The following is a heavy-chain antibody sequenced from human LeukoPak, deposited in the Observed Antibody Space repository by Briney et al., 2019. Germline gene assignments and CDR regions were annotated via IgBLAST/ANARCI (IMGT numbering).Heavy chain of an antibody. CDR1: GGSIRNYY. V-gene: IGHV4-59*08. D-gene: IGHD3-16*01. CDR2: TLDSGNS. Sequence: SETLSLTCTVSGGSIRNYYWSWIRQPPGKGLEWIGFTLDSGNSDYNPSLKSRVTISMDTSKNQVSLRLTSVTATDTAVYYCARHPAIYYDSLGEFDYWGQGTLVTVSS. CDR3: ARHPAIYYDSLGEFDY. J-gene: IGHJ4*02.